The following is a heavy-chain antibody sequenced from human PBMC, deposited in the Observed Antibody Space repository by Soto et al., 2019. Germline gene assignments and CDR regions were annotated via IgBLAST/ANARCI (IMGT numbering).Heavy chain of an antibody. CDR2: ISSSSSTI. CDR3: ARDLGMPYSGYDWALDY. CDR1: GFTFSSYS. D-gene: IGHD5-12*01. J-gene: IGHJ4*02. Sequence: GGSLRLSCAASGFTFSSYSMNWVRQAPGKGLEWVSYISSSSSTIYYADSVKGRFTISRDNAKNSLYLQMNSLRAEDTAVYYCARDLGMPYSGYDWALDYWGQGTLVTVSS. V-gene: IGHV3-48*01.